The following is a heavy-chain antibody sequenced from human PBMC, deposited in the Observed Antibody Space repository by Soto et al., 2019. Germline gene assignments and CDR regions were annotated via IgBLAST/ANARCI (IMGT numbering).Heavy chain of an antibody. CDR2: ISYDGSHK. CDR3: VKEGRRYGGFDPNSYFEN. V-gene: IGHV3-30*18. J-gene: IGHJ4*02. CDR1: GFTFSAYG. Sequence: QVQLVESAGGVVQPGTSLRLSCAASGFTFSAYGMHWVRQAPGKGLEWVAVISYDGSHKTYTDSVQGRFTISRDTSKNTPQLQMSSLRPEDTAVYYCVKEGRRYGGFDPNSYFENWGQGTLVTVSS. D-gene: IGHD5-12*01.